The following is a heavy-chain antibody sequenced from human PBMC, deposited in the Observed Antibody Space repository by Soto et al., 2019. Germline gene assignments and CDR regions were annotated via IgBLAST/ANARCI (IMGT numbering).Heavy chain of an antibody. V-gene: IGHV3-49*03. D-gene: IGHD6-6*01. J-gene: IGHJ4*02. CDR2: IRSKAYGGTT. Sequence: GGSLRLSCTASGFTFGDYAMSWFRQAPGKGLEWVGFIRSKAYGGTTEYAASVKGRFTISRDDSKSIAYLQMNSLKTEDTAVYYCTRGSAIFPHYFDYWGQGTLVTVSS. CDR1: GFTFGDYA. CDR3: TRGSAIFPHYFDY.